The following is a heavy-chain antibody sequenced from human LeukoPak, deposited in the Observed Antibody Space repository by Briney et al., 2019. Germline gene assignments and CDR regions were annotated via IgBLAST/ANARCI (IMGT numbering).Heavy chain of an antibody. V-gene: IGHV4-34*01. J-gene: IGHJ6*02. CDR2: ISHSGSI. CDR1: GGSFSGSY. D-gene: IGHD1-26*01. CDR3: ARVQSGSYPTGYYYYGMDV. Sequence: PSETLSLTCGVFGGSFSGSYWSWIRQPPGKGLEWIGEISHSGSISYNSSIKSRVTISVDTSKNQFSLKLSSVTAADTAVYYCARVQSGSYPTGYYYYGMDVWGQGTTVTVSS.